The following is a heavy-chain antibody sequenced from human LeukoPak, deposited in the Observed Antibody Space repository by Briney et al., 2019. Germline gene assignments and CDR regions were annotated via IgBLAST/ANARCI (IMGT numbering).Heavy chain of an antibody. V-gene: IGHV3-20*04. J-gene: IGHJ6*02. Sequence: GGSLRLSCAASGITFSNYEMNWVRQAPGKGLEWVSGINWSGGRTGYADSVKGRLTISRDNAKNSLFLQMNSLRAEDTALYYCARDGGLYGMDVWGQGTTVTVSS. D-gene: IGHD3-16*01. CDR1: GITFSNYE. CDR2: INWSGGRT. CDR3: ARDGGLYGMDV.